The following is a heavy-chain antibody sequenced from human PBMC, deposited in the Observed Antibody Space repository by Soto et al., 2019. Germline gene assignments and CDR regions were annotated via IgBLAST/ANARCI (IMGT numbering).Heavy chain of an antibody. Sequence: GGSLRLSCAASGFTFSSYGMHWVRQAPGKGLEWVAVISYDGSNKYYADSVKGRFTISRDNSKNTLYLQMNSLRAEDTAVYYCAKDVAVAGRVRIGTFDYWGQGTLVTVSS. V-gene: IGHV3-30*18. D-gene: IGHD6-19*01. J-gene: IGHJ4*02. CDR1: GFTFSSYG. CDR3: AKDVAVAGRVRIGTFDY. CDR2: ISYDGSNK.